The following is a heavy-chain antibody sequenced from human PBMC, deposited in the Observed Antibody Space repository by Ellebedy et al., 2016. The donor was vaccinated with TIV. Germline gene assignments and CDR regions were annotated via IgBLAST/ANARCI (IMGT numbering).Heavy chain of an antibody. J-gene: IGHJ4*02. CDR3: ARGGDLDY. D-gene: IGHD2-21*01. V-gene: IGHV5-51*01. Sequence: PGGSLRLSCKGSGYSFTSFWIGWVRQMPGKGLEWMGLIYPDDSDTRYSPSFQGQVIISADKSTSTAYLQWNSLKASDTAMYYWARGGDLDYWGQGTLVTVSS. CDR1: GYSFTSFW. CDR2: IYPDDSDT.